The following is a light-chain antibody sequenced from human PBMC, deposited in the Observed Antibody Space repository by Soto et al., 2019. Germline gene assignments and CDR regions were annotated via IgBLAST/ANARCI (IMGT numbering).Light chain of an antibody. Sequence: IVMTQSPGTLSVSPGERATLSCGASQSVSSNLAWYQQKPDQAPRLLSYGASTRATGIPARFSGSGSGTEFILTISSLQSEDFAVYYCQQYHNWVTFGGGTKVEIK. V-gene: IGKV3D-15*01. CDR2: GAS. CDR3: QQYHNWVT. CDR1: QSVSSN. J-gene: IGKJ4*01.